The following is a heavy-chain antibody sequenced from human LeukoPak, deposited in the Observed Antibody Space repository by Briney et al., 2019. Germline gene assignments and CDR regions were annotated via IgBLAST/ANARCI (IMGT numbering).Heavy chain of an antibody. CDR2: IKQGGSQK. D-gene: IGHD6-19*01. Sequence: GGSLRLSCEASGFSFSNYWMGWVRQAPGKGLEWVANIKQGGSQKNYVDSVKGRFTISRDNAKNSLYLQMNSLRAEDTAVYYCASDRFSSGDFWGQGTLVAVSS. V-gene: IGHV3-7*01. CDR1: GFSFSNYW. CDR3: ASDRFSSGDF. J-gene: IGHJ4*02.